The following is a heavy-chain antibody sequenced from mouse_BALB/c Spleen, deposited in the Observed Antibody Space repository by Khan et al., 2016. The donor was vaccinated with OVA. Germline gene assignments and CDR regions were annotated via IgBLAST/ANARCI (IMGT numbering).Heavy chain of an antibody. V-gene: IGHV1-4*01. J-gene: IGHJ4*01. CDR1: GYTFTSYT. D-gene: IGHD2-14*01. Sequence: VKLLESGAELARPGASVKMSCKASGYTFTSYTMHWVKQRPGQGLEWIGYINPSSGYTNYNQKFKDKATLTADKSSSTAYMQLSSLTSEDSAVYYCARRTTGYAMDYWGQGTSVTVSS. CDR2: INPSSGYT. CDR3: ARRTTGYAMDY.